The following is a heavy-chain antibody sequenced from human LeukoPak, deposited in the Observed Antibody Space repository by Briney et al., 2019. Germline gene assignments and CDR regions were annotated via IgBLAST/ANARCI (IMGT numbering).Heavy chain of an antibody. CDR1: GYTFTNYY. CDR3: ARTYDGSGSYYPDY. CDR2: INPGGGGT. D-gene: IGHD3-22*01. V-gene: IGHV1-46*01. J-gene: IGHJ4*02. Sequence: ASVKVSCKSSGYTFTNYYIHWVRHAPGQGLEWMGIINPGGGGTTYAQKFQGRVTMTRDTSTSTVYMELSSLRSEDTAIFYCARTYDGSGSYYPDYWGQGTLVTVSS.